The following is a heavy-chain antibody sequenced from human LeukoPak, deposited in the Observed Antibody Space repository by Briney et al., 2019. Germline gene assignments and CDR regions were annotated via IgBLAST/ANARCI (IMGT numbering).Heavy chain of an antibody. J-gene: IGHJ4*02. CDR3: TRDQTYYYGSGSYRY. Sequence: GGSLRLSCTASGFTFGDYALNWVRQAPGKGLEWVSFIRSKAYGGTTEYAASVKGRFTISRDDSNSIAYLQMNSLKIEDTAVYYCTRDQTYYYGSGSYRYWGQGTLVTVSS. V-gene: IGHV3-49*04. CDR2: IRSKAYGGTT. CDR1: GFTFGDYA. D-gene: IGHD3-10*01.